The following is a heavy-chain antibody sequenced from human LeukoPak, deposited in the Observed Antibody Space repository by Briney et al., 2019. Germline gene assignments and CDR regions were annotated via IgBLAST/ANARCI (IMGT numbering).Heavy chain of an antibody. CDR1: GGSFSGYY. CDR2: INHSGST. V-gene: IGHV4-34*01. CDR3: ARADSSSWYYFDY. Sequence: SETLSLTCAVYGGSFSGYYWSWIRQPPGKGLEWIGEINHSGSTNYNPSLKSRVTISVDTSKNQFSLKPSSVTAADTAVYYCARADSSSWYYFDYWGQGTLVTVSS. D-gene: IGHD6-13*01. J-gene: IGHJ4*02.